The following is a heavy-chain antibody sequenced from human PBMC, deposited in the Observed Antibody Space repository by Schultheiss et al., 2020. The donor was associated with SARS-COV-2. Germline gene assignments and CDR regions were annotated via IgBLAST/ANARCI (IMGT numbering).Heavy chain of an antibody. CDR2: IYTSGST. J-gene: IGHJ6*02. V-gene: IGHV4-59*10. Sequence: GSLRLSCAVYGGSFSGYYWSWIRQPAGKGLEWIGRIYTSGSTNYNPSLKSRVTISVDTSKNQFSLKLSSVTAADTAVYYCARGPTDGMDVWGQGTTVTVSS. CDR3: ARGPTDGMDV. CDR1: GGSFSGYY.